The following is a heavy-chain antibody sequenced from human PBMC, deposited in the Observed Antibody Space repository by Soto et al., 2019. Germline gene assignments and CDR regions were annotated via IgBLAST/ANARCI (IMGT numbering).Heavy chain of an antibody. D-gene: IGHD3-3*01. CDR3: ARAGLQGFWSGYEGSWFDP. Sequence: GGSLRLSCAASGFTFSDYYMSWIRQAPGKGLEWVSYISSSGSTIYYADSVKGRFTISRDNAKNSLYLQMNSLRAEDTAVYYCARAGLQGFWSGYEGSWFDPWGQGTLVTVSS. V-gene: IGHV3-11*01. CDR2: ISSSGSTI. CDR1: GFTFSDYY. J-gene: IGHJ5*02.